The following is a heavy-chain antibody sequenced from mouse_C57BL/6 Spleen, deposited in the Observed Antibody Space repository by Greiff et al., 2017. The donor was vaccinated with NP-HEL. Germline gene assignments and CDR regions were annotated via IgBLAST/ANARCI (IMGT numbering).Heavy chain of an antibody. V-gene: IGHV1-50*01. CDR3: ARGPPFAY. CDR2: IDPSDSYT. Sequence: QVQLQQPGAELVKPGASVKLSCKASCYTFTSYWMQWVKQRPGQGLEWIGEIDPSDSYTNYNQKFKGKATLTVDTSSSTAYMQLSSLTSEDAAVYYCARGPPFAYWGQGTLVTVSA. J-gene: IGHJ3*01. CDR1: CYTFTSYW.